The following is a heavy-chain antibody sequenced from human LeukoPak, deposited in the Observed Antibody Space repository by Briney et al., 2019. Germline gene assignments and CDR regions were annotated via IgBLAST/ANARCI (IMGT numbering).Heavy chain of an antibody. CDR2: INHSGST. CDR1: GGSFSGYY. Sequence: SETLSLTCAVYGGSFSGYYWSWIRQPPGKGLEWIGEINHSGSTNYNPSLKSRVTISVDTSKNQFSLKLSSVTAADTAVYYCARIVAAVHYFDYWGQGTLVTVSS. J-gene: IGHJ4*02. D-gene: IGHD2-15*01. CDR3: ARIVAAVHYFDY. V-gene: IGHV4-34*01.